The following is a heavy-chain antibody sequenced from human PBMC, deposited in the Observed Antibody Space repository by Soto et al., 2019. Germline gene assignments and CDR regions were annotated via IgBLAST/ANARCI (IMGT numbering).Heavy chain of an antibody. CDR1: GDSVSNYY. CDR3: ARGVDYYGSGSYYIGYYYYGMDV. CDR2: VYSSGAT. Sequence: PSETLSLTCTVSGDSVSNYYWSWIRQPAGRGLEWIGRVYSSGATNYNPSLNGRVTMSVDTSRNQFSLRLSSVTAADTAVYYCARGVDYYGSGSYYIGYYYYGMDVWGQGTTVTVSS. J-gene: IGHJ6*02. D-gene: IGHD3-10*01. V-gene: IGHV4-4*07.